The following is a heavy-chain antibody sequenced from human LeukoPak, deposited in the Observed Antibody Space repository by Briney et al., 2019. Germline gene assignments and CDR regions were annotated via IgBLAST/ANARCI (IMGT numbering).Heavy chain of an antibody. CDR1: GFTFSNYA. D-gene: IGHD3-10*01. V-gene: IGHV3-23*01. J-gene: IGHJ3*02. CDR3: AKGARGTYALDI. Sequence: PGGSLRLSCAASGFTFSNYAMSWVRQAPGKGLERVSDISGSGSSTYYADSVKGRFTISRDNSKNTLYLQMNSLSAEDTAVYYCAKGARGTYALDIWGQGTMVTVSS. CDR2: ISGSGSST.